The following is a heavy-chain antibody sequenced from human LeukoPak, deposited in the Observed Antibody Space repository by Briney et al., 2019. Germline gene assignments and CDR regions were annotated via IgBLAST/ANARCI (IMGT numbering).Heavy chain of an antibody. CDR2: ISGSGGGT. D-gene: IGHD2-15*01. CDR3: AKYRCSGDSCHPRGHYFYGMDV. V-gene: IGHV3-23*01. CDR1: GFTFSSQA. J-gene: IGHJ6*02. Sequence: GGSLRLSCAASGFTFSSQAMSWVRQAPGKGLEWVSAISGSGGGTYYADSVKGRFTISRDNSMDTLYLQMNSLRAEDTAVYYCAKYRCSGDSCHPRGHYFYGMDVWGQGTTVTVAS.